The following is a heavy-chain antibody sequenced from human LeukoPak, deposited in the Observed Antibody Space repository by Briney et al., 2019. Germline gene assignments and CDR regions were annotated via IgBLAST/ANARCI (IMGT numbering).Heavy chain of an antibody. V-gene: IGHV3-20*04. CDR1: GGTTDDYG. D-gene: IGHD6-13*01. Sequence: GGGPRISCAVSGGTTDDYGMSLVRQAPREGVGWGSGINWDGTNTYYAESVKGRFTISRDSAEKSLYLHMNSLRDDDTAFYYCVKDLSSNWCSFDYWGQGTLVTVSS. CDR2: INWDGTNT. J-gene: IGHJ4*02. CDR3: VKDLSSNWCSFDY.